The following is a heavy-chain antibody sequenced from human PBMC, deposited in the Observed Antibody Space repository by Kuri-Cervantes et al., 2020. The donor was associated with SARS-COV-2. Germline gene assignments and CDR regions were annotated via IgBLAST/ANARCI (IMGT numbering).Heavy chain of an antibody. D-gene: IGHD6-19*01. Sequence: ASVKVSCKASGYTFTSYYMHWVRQAPGQGLEWMGIINPSGGSTSYAQKFQGRVTMTRDTSTSTVYMELSSLRSEDTAVYYCAREDGGAVAGTSGWFDPWGQGTLVTVSS. CDR1: GYTFTSYY. V-gene: IGHV1-46*01. CDR2: INPSGGST. CDR3: AREDGGAVAGTSGWFDP. J-gene: IGHJ5*02.